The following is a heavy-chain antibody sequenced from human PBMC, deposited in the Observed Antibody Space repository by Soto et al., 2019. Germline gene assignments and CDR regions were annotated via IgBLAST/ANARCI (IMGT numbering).Heavy chain of an antibody. V-gene: IGHV4-4*02. CDR2: IYHSGST. CDR1: GGSISSSNW. Sequence: QVQLQESGPGLVKPSGTLSLTCAVSGGSISSSNWWSWVRQPPGKGLEWIGEIYHSGSTNYNPSLKSRVTIPVDKSKNQFSLKLSSVTATDTAVYYCARRPMVRGVMTSGGMDVWGQGTTVTVSS. CDR3: ARRPMVRGVMTSGGMDV. J-gene: IGHJ6*02. D-gene: IGHD3-10*01.